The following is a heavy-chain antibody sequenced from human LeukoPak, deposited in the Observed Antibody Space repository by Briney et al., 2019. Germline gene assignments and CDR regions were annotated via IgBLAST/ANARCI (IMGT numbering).Heavy chain of an antibody. CDR3: ARAGGGDGYNYVY. D-gene: IGHD5-24*01. CDR2: INPSGGTT. Sequence: ASVKVSCKASGCTFTSYYIHWVRQAPGQGLEWMGIINPSGGTTNYAQKFQGRVTMTRDTSTSTVYMELSSLRSEDTAVYYCARAGGGDGYNYVYWGQGTLVTVSS. J-gene: IGHJ4*02. V-gene: IGHV1-46*01. CDR1: GCTFTSYY.